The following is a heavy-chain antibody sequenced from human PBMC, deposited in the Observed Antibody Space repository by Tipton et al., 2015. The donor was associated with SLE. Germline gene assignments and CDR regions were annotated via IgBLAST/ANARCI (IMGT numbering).Heavy chain of an antibody. Sequence: TLSLTCTVSGGSISIHYWSWIRQPPGKGLEWIGYISDSGTLYYNPSLKSRVTISVDRSNNQFSLNLSSVTAADTAVYYCARDLCMGSSPKRGYFDYWGQGTLVTVSS. CDR3: ARDLCMGSSPKRGYFDY. V-gene: IGHV4-59*06. D-gene: IGHD6-13*01. J-gene: IGHJ4*02. CDR1: GGSISIHY. CDR2: ISDSGTL.